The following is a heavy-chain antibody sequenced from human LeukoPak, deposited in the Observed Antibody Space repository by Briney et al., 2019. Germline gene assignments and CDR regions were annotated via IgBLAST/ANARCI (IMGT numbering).Heavy chain of an antibody. V-gene: IGHV4-39*01. Sequence: SETLSLTCTVSGGSLSSLTYYWGWIRQPPGKGLEWIGSIYYSGSTYYNPSLKSRVTISVDTSKNQFSLKLSSVTAADTAVYYCARSIFGVVIPDYWGQGTLVTVSS. CDR3: ARSIFGVVIPDY. CDR2: IYYSGST. CDR1: GGSLSSLTYY. D-gene: IGHD3-3*01. J-gene: IGHJ4*02.